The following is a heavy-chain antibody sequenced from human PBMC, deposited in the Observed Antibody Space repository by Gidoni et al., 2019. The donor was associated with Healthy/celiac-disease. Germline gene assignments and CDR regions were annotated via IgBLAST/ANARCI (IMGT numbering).Heavy chain of an antibody. V-gene: IGHV3-53*02. D-gene: IGHD1-26*01. CDR2: IYSGGST. J-gene: IGHJ4*02. Sequence: EVQLVETGGGLIQPGGSLRVSCAASGFTVSSNYMSWVRQAPGKGLEWVSVIYSGGSTYYADSVKGRFTISRDNSKNTLYLQMNSLRAEDTAVYYCARDPEGIGSGFDYWGQGTLVTVSS. CDR1: GFTVSSNY. CDR3: ARDPEGIGSGFDY.